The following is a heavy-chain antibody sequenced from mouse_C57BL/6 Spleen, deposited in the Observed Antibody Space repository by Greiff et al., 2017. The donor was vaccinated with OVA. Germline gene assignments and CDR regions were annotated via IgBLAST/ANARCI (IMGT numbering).Heavy chain of an antibody. CDR3: ARKGSSYGSSPYYFDY. Sequence: EVKLQQSGPELVKPGASVKISCKASGYTFTDYYMNWVKQSHGKSLEWIGDINPNNGGTSYNQKFKGKATLTVDKSSSTAYMELRSLTSEDSAVYYGARKGSSYGSSPYYFDYWGQGTTLTVSS. J-gene: IGHJ2*01. CDR2: INPNNGGT. V-gene: IGHV1-26*01. CDR1: GYTFTDYY. D-gene: IGHD1-1*01.